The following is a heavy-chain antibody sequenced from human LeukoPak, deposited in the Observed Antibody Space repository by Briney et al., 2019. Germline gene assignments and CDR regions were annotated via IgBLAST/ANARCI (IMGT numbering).Heavy chain of an antibody. CDR1: GFTFSSYG. J-gene: IGHJ4*02. V-gene: IGHV3-33*01. D-gene: IGHD5-18*01. CDR2: IWYDGSNK. Sequence: GGSLRLSCAASGFTFSSYGMHWVRQAPGKGLEWVAVIWYDGSNKYYADSVKGRFTISRDNSKNTLYLTMNSLRAEDTAVYYCARDQADSYGRWGFDYWGQGTLVTVSS. CDR3: ARDQADSYGRWGFDY.